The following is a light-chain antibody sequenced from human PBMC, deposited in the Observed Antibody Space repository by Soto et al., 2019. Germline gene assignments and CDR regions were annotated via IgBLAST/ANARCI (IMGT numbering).Light chain of an antibody. CDR3: QHYNVYPWT. Sequence: EGVLTQEKATLSLSPGERATVSCRPSQSVSSSYLAWYQQKPGQAPGLLIYEASTRATGIPARFSGSGSGTEFTLIISSLQPDDFATYYCQHYNVYPWTFGQGTKV. J-gene: IGKJ1*01. CDR1: QSVSSSY. CDR2: EAS. V-gene: IGKV3D-7*01.